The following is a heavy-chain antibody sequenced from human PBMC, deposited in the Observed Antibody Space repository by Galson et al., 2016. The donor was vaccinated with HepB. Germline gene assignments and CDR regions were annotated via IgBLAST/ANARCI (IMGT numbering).Heavy chain of an antibody. D-gene: IGHD6-19*01. CDR3: AIDPSQWHDLLFGN. CDR1: GFTFDKYG. Sequence: SLRLSCAASGFTFDKYGMTWFRQAPGKGLEWVATICGRCGDMDYADSVKGRFTISTDDSKNTLYLHMNSLRVEDTAIYYWAIDPSQWHDLLFGNWAQGTLVTVSA. V-gene: IGHV3-23*01. J-gene: IGHJ4*02. CDR2: ICGRCGDM.